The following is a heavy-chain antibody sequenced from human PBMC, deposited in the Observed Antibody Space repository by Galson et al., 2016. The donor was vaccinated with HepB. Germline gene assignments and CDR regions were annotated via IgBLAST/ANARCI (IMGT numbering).Heavy chain of an antibody. D-gene: IGHD1-26*01. CDR3: ARRLTHDSKMWDIDC. CDR2: FHPGDSHT. CDR1: GYSFTDYW. V-gene: IGHV5-51*01. Sequence: QSGAEVKKPGESLRISCKGSGYSFTDYWIGWVRQMPGKGLEWMGIFHPGDSHTRYSPSFQAQVTISAYKSISTAYLQLSSLKASDTAIYYCARRLTHDSKMWDIDCWSQGTLVTVSS. J-gene: IGHJ4*02.